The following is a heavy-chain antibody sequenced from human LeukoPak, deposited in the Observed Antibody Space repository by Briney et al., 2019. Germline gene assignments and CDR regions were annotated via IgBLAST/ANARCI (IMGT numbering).Heavy chain of an antibody. J-gene: IGHJ4*02. V-gene: IGHV3-23*01. Sequence: GGSLRLSSAASGFTLSSYAMSWVRQAPGKGLEWVSAISGSGGSTYYADSVKGRFTISRDNSKNTLDLQMNSLRAEDTAVYYCAKGVTGVAGRHYFDYWGQGTLVTVSS. CDR1: GFTLSSYA. D-gene: IGHD6-19*01. CDR2: ISGSGGST. CDR3: AKGVTGVAGRHYFDY.